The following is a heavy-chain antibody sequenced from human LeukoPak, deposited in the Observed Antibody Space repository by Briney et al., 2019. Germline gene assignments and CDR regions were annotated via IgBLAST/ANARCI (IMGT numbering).Heavy chain of an antibody. Sequence: GGFLRLSCAASGFTFSNYWMSWVRQAPGKGLEWVANIKQDEIEKYFVDSVKGRFTISRDNAKNSLYLHMNSLRAEDTAVYYCARDSAMVPASSYYWGRGTLVTVSS. D-gene: IGHD2-2*01. V-gene: IGHV3-7*01. CDR1: GFTFSNYW. J-gene: IGHJ4*02. CDR2: IKQDEIEK. CDR3: ARDSAMVPASSYY.